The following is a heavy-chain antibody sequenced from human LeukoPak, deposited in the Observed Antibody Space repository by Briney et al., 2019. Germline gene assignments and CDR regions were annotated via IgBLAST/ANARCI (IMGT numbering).Heavy chain of an antibody. J-gene: IGHJ5*02. D-gene: IGHD3-9*01. CDR2: IYYSGST. V-gene: IGHV4-59*08. CDR1: GGSISSYY. CDR3: ARSNYDILTGYHYNWFDP. Sequence: SETLSLTCTVSGGSISSYYWSWIRQPPGKGLEWIGYIYYSGSTNYNPSLKSRVTISVDTSKNQFSLKLSSVTAADTAVYYCARSNYDILTGYHYNWFDPWGQGTLVTVSS.